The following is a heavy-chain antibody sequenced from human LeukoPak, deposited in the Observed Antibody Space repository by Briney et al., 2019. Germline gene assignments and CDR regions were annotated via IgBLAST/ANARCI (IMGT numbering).Heavy chain of an antibody. J-gene: IGHJ4*02. CDR2: IYYSGST. D-gene: IGHD6-13*01. V-gene: IGHV4-39*01. Sequence: SETLSLTCTVSGGSISSSSYYWGWIRQPPGKGLERIGSIYYSGSTYYNPSLKSRVTISVDTSKNQFSLKLSSVTAADTAVYYCARRPVAADNPLFDYWGQGTLVTVSS. CDR3: ARRPVAADNPLFDY. CDR1: GGSISSSSYY.